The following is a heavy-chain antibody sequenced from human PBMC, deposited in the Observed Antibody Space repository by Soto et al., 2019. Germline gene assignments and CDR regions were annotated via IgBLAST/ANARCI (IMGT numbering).Heavy chain of an antibody. J-gene: IGHJ5*02. CDR3: ARVLRALDP. D-gene: IGHD4-17*01. CDR1: GYTFTSYG. Sequence: QVQLVQSGAEVKKPGASVKVSCKASGYTFTSYGISWVRQAPGQGGEWMGWINPNNGNTNYAQKLQGRVTMTTDTATSTAYRQLRSVRSDEADVYYCARVLRALDPGGQGTQVTVSS. V-gene: IGHV1-18*01. CDR2: INPNNGNT.